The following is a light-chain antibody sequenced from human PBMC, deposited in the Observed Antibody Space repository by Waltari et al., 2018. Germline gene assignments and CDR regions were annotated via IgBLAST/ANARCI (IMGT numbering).Light chain of an antibody. J-gene: IGKJ1*01. CDR1: QSIGTN. CDR2: YAS. V-gene: IGKV6D-21*02. CDR3: HQSSISWT. Sequence: EIVLTQSPDFQSVTPKAKVTITCRASQSIGTNLHWYQQKRGQYTKHIIKYASPFRSRFPSRFSGSGSVTDFTLTINSLEAEDAAAYYCHQSSISWTFGQGTNVEIK.